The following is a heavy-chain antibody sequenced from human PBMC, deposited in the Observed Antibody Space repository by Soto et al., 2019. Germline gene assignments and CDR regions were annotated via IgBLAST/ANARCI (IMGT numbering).Heavy chain of an antibody. CDR3: ARRGYYYNTTAYNFDY. CDR1: GYTFTGYY. Sequence: SVKVSCKASGYTFTGYYIHWVRQAPGQGLEWMGWINPNSGGTNYAQKFQGRVTMTRDTSIGTAYMELSRLRSDDTAVYYCARRGYYYNTTAYNFDYWGQGTLVTFSS. CDR2: INPNSGGT. V-gene: IGHV1-2*02. D-gene: IGHD3-22*01. J-gene: IGHJ4*02.